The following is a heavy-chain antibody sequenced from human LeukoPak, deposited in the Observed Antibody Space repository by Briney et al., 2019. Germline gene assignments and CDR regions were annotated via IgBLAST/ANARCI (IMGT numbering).Heavy chain of an antibody. CDR1: GYTFTSYD. CDR3: ARGQKRCSGGSCYLIDY. Sequence: ASVKVSCKASGYTFTSYDINWVRQATGQGLEWKGWMNPNSGNTGYAQKFQGRVTMTRNTSISTAYMELSNLRSEDTAVYYCARGQKRCSGGSCYLIDYWGQGTLVTVSS. D-gene: IGHD2-15*01. V-gene: IGHV1-8*01. J-gene: IGHJ4*02. CDR2: MNPNSGNT.